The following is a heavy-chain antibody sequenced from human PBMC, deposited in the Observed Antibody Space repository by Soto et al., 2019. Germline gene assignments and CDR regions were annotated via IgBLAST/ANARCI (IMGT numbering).Heavy chain of an antibody. D-gene: IGHD6-13*01. Sequence: QVQLVESGGGVVQPGRSLRLSCAASGFTFSSYGMHWVRQAPGKGLEWVAVISYDGSNKYYADSVKGRFTISRDNSKNTLYLQMNSLRAEDTAVSYCAKEWYSSSWYTAPLEYWGQGTLVTVSS. CDR3: AKEWYSSSWYTAPLEY. V-gene: IGHV3-30*18. J-gene: IGHJ4*02. CDR2: ISYDGSNK. CDR1: GFTFSSYG.